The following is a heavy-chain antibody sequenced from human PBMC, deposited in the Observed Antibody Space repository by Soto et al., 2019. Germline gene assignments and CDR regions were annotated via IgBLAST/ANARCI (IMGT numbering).Heavy chain of an antibody. J-gene: IGHJ6*02. D-gene: IGHD3-10*01. CDR2: INHSGST. CDR1: GGSFSGYY. Sequence: SETLSLTCAVYGGSFSGYYWSWIRQPPGKGLEWIGEINHSGSTNYNPSLKSRVTISVDTSKNQFSLKLSSVTAADTAVYYCARGRLLRFGELDYYYFYGMDVWGQGTTVTVSS. V-gene: IGHV4-34*01. CDR3: ARGRLLRFGELDYYYFYGMDV.